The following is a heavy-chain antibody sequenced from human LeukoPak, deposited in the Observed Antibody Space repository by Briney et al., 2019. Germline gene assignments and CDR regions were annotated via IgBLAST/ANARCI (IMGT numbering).Heavy chain of an antibody. V-gene: IGHV4-61*08. CDR1: GASITSAGYY. D-gene: IGHD7-27*01. J-gene: IGHJ3*02. CDR2: IYYSGST. CDR3: ARDSLGFDAFDI. Sequence: SETLSLTCTVSGASITSAGYYWSWIRQLPGKGLEWIGYIYYSGSTNYNPSLKSRVTISVDTSKNQFSLKLSSVTAADTAVYYCARDSLGFDAFDIWGQGTMVTVSS.